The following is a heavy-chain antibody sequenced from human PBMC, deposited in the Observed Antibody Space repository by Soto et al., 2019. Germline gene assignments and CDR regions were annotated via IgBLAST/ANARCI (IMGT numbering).Heavy chain of an antibody. CDR1: GFTFSNYA. Sequence: PGGSLRLSCAASGFTFSNYAISWVRQAPGKGLEWVSIISGSGDSPYYADSVKGRFTISRDNSRNPLYLQMNSLRAGDSAIYYCAKEGTSGLYYFDYWGQGTLVTVSS. D-gene: IGHD6-19*01. CDR2: ISGSGDSP. V-gene: IGHV3-23*01. J-gene: IGHJ4*02. CDR3: AKEGTSGLYYFDY.